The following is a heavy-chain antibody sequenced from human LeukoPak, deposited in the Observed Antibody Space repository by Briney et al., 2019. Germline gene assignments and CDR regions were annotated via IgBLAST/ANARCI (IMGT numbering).Heavy chain of an antibody. CDR1: GFTFSSYW. CDR3: ARDEYYYDSSGYYYDDY. Sequence: GGSLRLSCAASGFTFSSYWMSWVRQAPGKGLEWVASIKQDGSEKYYVDSVKGRFTISRDNAKNSLYLQMNSLRAEDTAVYYCARDEYYYDSSGYYYDDYWGQGTLVTVSS. CDR2: IKQDGSEK. J-gene: IGHJ4*02. D-gene: IGHD3-22*01. V-gene: IGHV3-7*04.